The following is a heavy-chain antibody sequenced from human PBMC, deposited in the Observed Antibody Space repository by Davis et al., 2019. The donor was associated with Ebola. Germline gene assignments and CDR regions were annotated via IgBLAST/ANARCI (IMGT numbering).Heavy chain of an antibody. D-gene: IGHD2-2*02. Sequence: ASVKVSCKASGYTFTSYDINWVRQATGQGLEWMGWMNPNSGNTGYAQKFQGRVTMTRNTSISTAYMELSSLRSEDTAVYYCARDGYCSSTSCYTPWGYDYGARGWFDPWGQGTLVTVSS. CDR3: ARDGYCSSTSCYTPWGYDYGARGWFDP. V-gene: IGHV1-8*01. CDR1: GYTFTSYD. CDR2: MNPNSGNT. J-gene: IGHJ5*02.